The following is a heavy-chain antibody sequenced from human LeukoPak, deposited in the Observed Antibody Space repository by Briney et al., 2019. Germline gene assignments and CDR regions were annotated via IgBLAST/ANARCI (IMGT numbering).Heavy chain of an antibody. CDR2: ISCCGGST. CDR3: AKSGHDSSGYYRPYYFDY. CDR1: GFPFSSYA. Sequence: RSLRLPCAAFGFPFSSYAMSWVRPAPGEGLEWVSAISCCGGSTYYADSVKGRLTISRDNSKNTLYLQMNSLRAEDTAVYYCAKSGHDSSGYYRPYYFDYWGQGTLVTVSS. J-gene: IGHJ4*02. D-gene: IGHD3-22*01. V-gene: IGHV3-23*01.